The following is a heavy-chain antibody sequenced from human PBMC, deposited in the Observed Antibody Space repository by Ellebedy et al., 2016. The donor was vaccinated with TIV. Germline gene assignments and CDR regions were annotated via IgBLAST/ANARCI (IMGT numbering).Heavy chain of an antibody. CDR3: ARLGPSGSYYLAFDY. CDR2: IKQDGSEK. Sequence: GESLKISCAASGFTFSSYWMSWVRQAPGKGLEWVANIKQDGSEKYYVDSVKGRFTISRDNAKNSLYLQMNSPRAEDTAVYYCARLGPSGSYYLAFDYWGQGTLVTVSS. D-gene: IGHD1-26*01. V-gene: IGHV3-7*01. CDR1: GFTFSSYW. J-gene: IGHJ4*02.